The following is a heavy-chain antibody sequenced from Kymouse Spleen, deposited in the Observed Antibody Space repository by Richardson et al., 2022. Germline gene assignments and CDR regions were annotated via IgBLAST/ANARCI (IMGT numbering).Heavy chain of an antibody. Sequence: EVQLVESGGGLVKPGGSLRLSCAASGFTFSNAWMSWVRQAPGKGLEWVGRIKSKTDGGTTDYAAPVKGRFTISRDDSKNTLYLQMNSLKTEDTAVYYCTTESRYCTNGVCPFDYWGQGTLVTVSS. D-gene: IGHD2-8*01. J-gene: IGHJ4*02. CDR3: TTESRYCTNGVCPFDY. CDR1: GFTFSNAW. V-gene: IGHV3-15*01. CDR2: IKSKTDGGTT.